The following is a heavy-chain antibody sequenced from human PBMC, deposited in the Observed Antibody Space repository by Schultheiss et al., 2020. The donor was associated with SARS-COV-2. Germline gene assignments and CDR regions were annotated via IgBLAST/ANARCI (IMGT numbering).Heavy chain of an antibody. CDR2: ISSSGSNT. Sequence: GGSLRLSCAASGFTFSTYSMSWVRQAPGKGLEWVSAISSSGSNTYYADSVKGRFTMSRDNSKNTLYLQMNSLRAEDTAVYYCARAQVARGWLQLGPSDYWGQGTLVTVSS. V-gene: IGHV3-23*01. J-gene: IGHJ4*02. CDR3: ARAQVARGWLQLGPSDY. CDR1: GFTFSTYS. D-gene: IGHD5-24*01.